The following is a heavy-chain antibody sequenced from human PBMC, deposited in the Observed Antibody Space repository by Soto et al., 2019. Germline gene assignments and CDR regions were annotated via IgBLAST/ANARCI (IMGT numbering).Heavy chain of an antibody. J-gene: IGHJ4*02. Sequence: GGSLRLSCAASGFTFSSYTMSWVRQGPGKGLEWVSGISSSGGSIHYAESVKGRFTISRDNARNSLSLQMNSLRVEDTAVYYCVRGPSGLKDFDYWGQGALVTVSS. D-gene: IGHD1-1*01. CDR2: ISSSGGSI. CDR1: GFTFSSYT. V-gene: IGHV3-48*01. CDR3: VRGPSGLKDFDY.